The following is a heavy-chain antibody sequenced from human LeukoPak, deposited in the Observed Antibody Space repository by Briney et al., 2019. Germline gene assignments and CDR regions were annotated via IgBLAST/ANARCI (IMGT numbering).Heavy chain of an antibody. Sequence: ASVKVSCKASGYTFTSYGISWVRQAPGQGLEWMGWISAHNGNTNYAQKLQGRVTMTTDTSTSTAYMELRSLRSDDTAVYYCARGIQLWLNGAFDIWGQGTMVTVSS. CDR2: ISAHNGNT. CDR3: ARGIQLWLNGAFDI. D-gene: IGHD5-18*01. CDR1: GYTFTSYG. J-gene: IGHJ3*02. V-gene: IGHV1-18*01.